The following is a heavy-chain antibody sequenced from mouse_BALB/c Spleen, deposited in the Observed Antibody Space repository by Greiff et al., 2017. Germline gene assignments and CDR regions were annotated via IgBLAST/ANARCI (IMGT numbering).Heavy chain of an antibody. D-gene: IGHD4-1*01. CDR3: ARTGKGAWFAY. CDR2: ILPGSGST. Sequence: QVQLQQSGAELMKPGASVKISCKATGYTFSSYWIEWVKQRPGHGLEWIGEILPGSGSTNYNEKFKGKATFTADTSSNTAYMQLSSLTSEDSAVYYCARTGKGAWFAYWGQGTTLTVSS. CDR1: GYTFSSYW. J-gene: IGHJ2*01. V-gene: IGHV1-9*01.